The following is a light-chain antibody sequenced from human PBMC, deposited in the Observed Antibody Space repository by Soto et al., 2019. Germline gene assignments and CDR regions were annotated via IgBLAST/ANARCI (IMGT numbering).Light chain of an antibody. CDR1: RSSVGTNT. Sequence: QSVLSQPPSASGTPGQRVSISCSGARSSVGTNTVNWYQQVPGTAPKLLIYSDNQRPSGVPDRFSGSKSGTSASLVISGLQSEDEADYYCAVWDDSPNEALFGGGTKVTVL. J-gene: IGLJ2*01. V-gene: IGLV1-44*01. CDR2: SDN. CDR3: AVWDDSPNEAL.